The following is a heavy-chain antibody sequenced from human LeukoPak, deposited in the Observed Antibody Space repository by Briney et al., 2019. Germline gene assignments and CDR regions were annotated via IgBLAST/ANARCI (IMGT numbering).Heavy chain of an antibody. CDR2: ISTMSNYI. V-gene: IGHV3-21*06. J-gene: IGHJ4*02. CDR1: GFDFSTYA. Sequence: GGSLRLSCAASGFDFSTYAINWVRQAPGKGLEWVSSISTMSNYIFYGDSVKGRFTISRDNAKNSVYLQMNSLRPDDTAVYYCARGLPVYSSGWYFDFWGQGTLVTVSS. D-gene: IGHD6-19*01. CDR3: ARGLPVYSSGWYFDF.